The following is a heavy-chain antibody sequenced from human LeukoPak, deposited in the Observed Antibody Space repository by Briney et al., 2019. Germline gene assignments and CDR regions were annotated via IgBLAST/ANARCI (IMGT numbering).Heavy chain of an antibody. Sequence: PGGSLRLSCAASGFTFSSHSMNWVRQAPGKGLEWVSFITTGSNTIYYADSLKGRFTVSRDDAENSLYLQMNSLRAEDTAVYFCARDKMGGSFDYWGQGTLVTVSS. CDR3: ARDKMGGSFDY. CDR1: GFTFSSHS. D-gene: IGHD2-15*01. CDR2: ITTGSNTI. V-gene: IGHV3-48*01. J-gene: IGHJ4*02.